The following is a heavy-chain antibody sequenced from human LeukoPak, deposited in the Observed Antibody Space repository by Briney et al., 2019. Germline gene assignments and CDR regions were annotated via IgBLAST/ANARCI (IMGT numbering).Heavy chain of an antibody. CDR1: GGSISSYY. Sequence: SETLSLTCTVSGGSISSYYWSWIRQPPGKGLEGIGYIYYSGTTNYNPSLKGRVTISVDTSKNQFSLKLSSVTAADTAVYYCARGVYIAAAQYGYWGQGTLVTVSS. J-gene: IGHJ4*02. D-gene: IGHD6-13*01. CDR2: IYYSGTT. CDR3: ARGVYIAAAQYGY. V-gene: IGHV4-59*01.